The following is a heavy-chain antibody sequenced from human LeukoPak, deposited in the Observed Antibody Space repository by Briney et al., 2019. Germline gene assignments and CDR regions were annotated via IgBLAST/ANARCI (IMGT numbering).Heavy chain of an antibody. CDR1: GFTFSSYA. V-gene: IGHV3-23*01. Sequence: PGGSLRLSCAASGFTFSSYAMSWVRQAPGKGLEWVSSISGSGGSTYYADSVKGRFTVSRNNSKNLLYLQMNSLRDEDTAVYYCAGGASTVVTPDSWGQGTLVTVSS. J-gene: IGHJ4*02. CDR2: ISGSGGST. D-gene: IGHD4-23*01. CDR3: AGGASTVVTPDS.